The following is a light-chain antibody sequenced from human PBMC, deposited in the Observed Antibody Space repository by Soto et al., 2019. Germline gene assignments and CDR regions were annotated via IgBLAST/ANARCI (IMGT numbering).Light chain of an antibody. Sequence: HSVLAQPPSTSGTPGQRVTMSCSGSSSNIGGNTVNWYQQLPGRAPQLLVYSDSQRPSGVPDRFSGSKSATSASLDISGLQSEDEADYYCASWDDSLNGWVFGGGTKLTVL. V-gene: IGLV1-44*01. CDR3: ASWDDSLNGWV. J-gene: IGLJ3*02. CDR1: SSNIGGNT. CDR2: SDS.